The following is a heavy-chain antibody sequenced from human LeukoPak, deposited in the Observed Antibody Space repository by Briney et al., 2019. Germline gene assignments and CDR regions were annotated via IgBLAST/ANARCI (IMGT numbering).Heavy chain of an antibody. CDR1: GGSISNYY. V-gene: IGHV4-59*08. D-gene: IGHD4-11*01. J-gene: IGHJ4*02. Sequence: SETLSLTCTVSGGSISNYYWSWIRQPPGRGLEGLGYIYFCGYTKYNPSLKSRVTISVDTSKNQFSLNLSPVTAADTGVYYCARHPYSNFVLDSWGQGTQVTVSS. CDR3: ARHPYSNFVLDS. CDR2: IYFCGYT.